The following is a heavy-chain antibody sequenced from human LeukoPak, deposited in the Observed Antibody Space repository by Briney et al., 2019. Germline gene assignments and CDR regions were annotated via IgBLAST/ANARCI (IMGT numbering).Heavy chain of an antibody. CDR3: AREGEMATENAFDI. V-gene: IGHV4-31*03. D-gene: IGHD5-24*01. J-gene: IGHJ3*02. CDR2: IYYSGST. CDR1: GGSISSGGHY. Sequence: PSETLSLTCTVSGGSISSGGHYWSWIRQHPGKGLEWIGYIYYSGSTYYNPSLKSRVTISVDTSKNQFSLKLSSVTAADTAVYYCAREGEMATENAFDIWGQGTMVTVSS.